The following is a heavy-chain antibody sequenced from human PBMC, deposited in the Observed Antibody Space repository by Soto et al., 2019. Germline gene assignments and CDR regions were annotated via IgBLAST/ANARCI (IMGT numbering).Heavy chain of an antibody. CDR3: AREARYYYGSGSYQTSCYYYGMDV. J-gene: IGHJ6*02. CDR1: GFTFSSYS. D-gene: IGHD3-10*01. V-gene: IGHV4-34*01. Sequence: GSLRLSCAASGFTFSSYSMNWIRQPPGKGLEWIGEINHSGSTNYNPSLKSRVTISVDTSKNQFSLKLSSVTAADTAVYYCAREARYYYGSGSYQTSCYYYGMDVWGQGTTVTVSS. CDR2: INHSGST.